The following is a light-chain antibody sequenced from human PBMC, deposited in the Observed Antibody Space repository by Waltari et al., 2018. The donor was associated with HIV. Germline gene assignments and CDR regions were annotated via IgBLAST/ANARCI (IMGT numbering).Light chain of an antibody. CDR3: QQYNNWPPAWT. Sequence: EIVMTQSPVTLSASPGERVTLSCRATDRGNSHFASYQQKPAPAPRRLIHGASTRTTSIPPSCSGSGAETTFTPPISSLQSEDCVVYYCQQYNNWPPAWTFGRGTRVEI. CDR2: GAS. CDR1: DRGNSH. J-gene: IGKJ1*01. V-gene: IGKV3-15*01.